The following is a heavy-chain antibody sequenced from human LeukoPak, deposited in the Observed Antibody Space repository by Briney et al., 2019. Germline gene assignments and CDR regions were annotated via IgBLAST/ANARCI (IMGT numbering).Heavy chain of an antibody. D-gene: IGHD3-22*01. V-gene: IGHV4-59*01. CDR2: IYYSGST. Sequence: SETLSLTCTVSGGSISSYYWSWIRQPPGKGLEWIGYIYYSGSTNYNPSLKSRVTISVDTSKNQFSLKLSSVTAADTAVYYCARGINDSSGFYYYYYMDVWGKGTTVTISS. CDR1: GGSISSYY. CDR3: ARGINDSSGFYYYYYMDV. J-gene: IGHJ6*03.